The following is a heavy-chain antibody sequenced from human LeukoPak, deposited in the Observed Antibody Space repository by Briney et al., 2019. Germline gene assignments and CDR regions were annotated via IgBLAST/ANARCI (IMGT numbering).Heavy chain of an antibody. J-gene: IGHJ4*02. CDR3: AKLCSGGSCYSVLD. V-gene: IGHV3-23*01. Sequence: GGSLRLSCAASGFTFSSYAMSWVRQAPGKGLEWVSGISGSGGSTYYADSVKGRFTISRDNSKNTLYLQMNSLRAEDTAVYYCAKLCSGGSCYSVLDWGQGSLVTVSS. CDR1: GFTFSSYA. D-gene: IGHD2-15*01. CDR2: ISGSGGST.